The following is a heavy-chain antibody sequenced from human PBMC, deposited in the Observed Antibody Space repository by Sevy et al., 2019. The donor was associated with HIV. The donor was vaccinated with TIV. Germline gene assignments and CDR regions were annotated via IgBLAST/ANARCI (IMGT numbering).Heavy chain of an antibody. J-gene: IGHJ4*02. V-gene: IGHV3-48*01. CDR1: GFTFSTYS. Sequence: GGSLRLSCAASGFTFSTYSMNWVRQAPGKGLEWISYISSSSGTIYYADSVEGRFTISRDNAKNSLYLQMNGLRAEDTAVYYCARVDPTHTINYFDYWGQGTLVTVSS. CDR3: ARVDPTHTINYFDY. CDR2: ISSSSGTI.